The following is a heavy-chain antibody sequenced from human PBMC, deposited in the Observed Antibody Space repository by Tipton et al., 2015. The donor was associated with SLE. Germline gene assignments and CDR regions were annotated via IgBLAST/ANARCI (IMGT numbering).Heavy chain of an antibody. Sequence: TLSLTCTVSGDSINGYYWTWIRQPPGKGLEWVGYVYSSGFSDYNPSLRSRVTISLDTSKNQFSLRLSSATAADTAVYYCAREGLGTSYYYYMDVWGKGTTVTVSS. J-gene: IGHJ6*03. CDR3: AREGLGTSYYYYMDV. V-gene: IGHV4-59*01. CDR1: GDSINGYY. CDR2: VYSSGFS. D-gene: IGHD7-27*01.